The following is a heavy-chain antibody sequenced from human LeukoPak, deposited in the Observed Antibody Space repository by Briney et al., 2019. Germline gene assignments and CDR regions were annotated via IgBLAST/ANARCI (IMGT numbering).Heavy chain of an antibody. D-gene: IGHD6-13*01. CDR3: ARSQGYGDFDY. J-gene: IGHJ4*02. Sequence: GGSLRLSCAASGFTFTSYSMNWVRQAPGKGLEWVSSISTTSRYIYYADSVKGRFTISRDNAKNSLYLQMNSLRAEDAAVYYCARSQGYGDFDYWGQGTLVTVSS. CDR1: GFTFTSYS. CDR2: ISTTSRYI. V-gene: IGHV3-21*04.